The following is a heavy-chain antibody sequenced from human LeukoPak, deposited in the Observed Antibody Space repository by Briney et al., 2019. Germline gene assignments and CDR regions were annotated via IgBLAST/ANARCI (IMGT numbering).Heavy chain of an antibody. V-gene: IGHV3-11*01. D-gene: IGHD1-26*01. CDR3: ARRSGSYYHPY. Sequence: GGSLRLSCAASGFTFSDYYMSWIRQAPGKGLEWVSYISTSGNIIYYAGSVKGRLTISRDNAKNSLYLQMNSLRAEDTAVYYCARRSGSYYHPYWGQGTLVTVSS. CDR2: ISTSGNII. J-gene: IGHJ4*02. CDR1: GFTFSDYY.